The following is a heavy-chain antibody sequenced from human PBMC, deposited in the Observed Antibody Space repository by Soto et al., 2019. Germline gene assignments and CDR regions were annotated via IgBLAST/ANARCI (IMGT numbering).Heavy chain of an antibody. D-gene: IGHD3-16*02. J-gene: IGHJ4*02. V-gene: IGHV4-39*01. CDR3: ARRPIMITLGGVIDYHFDF. CDR2: IYNSATT. Sequence: PSETLSLTCTVSGGSISSSNYYGGWIRQPPGKGLEWIGNIYNSATTSYNPPFRSRVSISIDTSKSQFSLKLTSVSAADTAVYYCARRPIMITLGGVIDYHFDFWGQGSLVTVSS. CDR1: GGSISSSNYY.